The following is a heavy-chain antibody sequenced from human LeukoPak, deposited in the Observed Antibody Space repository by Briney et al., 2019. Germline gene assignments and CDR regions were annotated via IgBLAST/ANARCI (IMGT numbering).Heavy chain of an antibody. V-gene: IGHV3-30*02. D-gene: IGHD2-2*01. CDR2: IRYDGSNK. Sequence: GGSLRLSCAASGLTFSSYGMHWVRQAPGKGLEWVAFIRYDGSNKYYADSVKGRFTISRDNSKNTLYLQMNSLRAEDTAVYYCAKLPGPYCSSTSCYGYWGQGTLVTVSS. CDR3: AKLPGPYCSSTSCYGY. CDR1: GLTFSSYG. J-gene: IGHJ4*02.